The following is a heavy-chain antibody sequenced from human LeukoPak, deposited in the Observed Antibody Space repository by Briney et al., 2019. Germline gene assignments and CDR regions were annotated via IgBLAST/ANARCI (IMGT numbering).Heavy chain of an antibody. CDR1: GFTFSSYA. V-gene: IGHV3-64*01. D-gene: IGHD6-19*01. CDR2: ISNNGGST. J-gene: IGHJ4*02. CDR3: ARGRGWLFDC. Sequence: GGSLRLSCAASGFTFSSYAMHWVRQAPGKGLEYVSAISNNGGSTYYANSVKGRFTISRDNSKNTLYLQMNSLRAEDTAVYYCARGRGWLFDCWGQGTLVTVSS.